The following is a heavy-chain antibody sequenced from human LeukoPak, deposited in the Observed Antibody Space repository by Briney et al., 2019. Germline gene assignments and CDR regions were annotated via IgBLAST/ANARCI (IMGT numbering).Heavy chain of an antibody. CDR1: GFTFSDYA. CDR3: ARDMLKGVPDYLDY. J-gene: IGHJ4*02. V-gene: IGHV3-30*04. CDR2: ISYDGKIK. D-gene: IGHD2-8*01. Sequence: GGSLRLSCVASGFTFSDYAMHWVRQTPDKRLEWAAVISYDGKIKYHADSVKGRFTISRDSSKNTLYLQMNSLRPEESAVYFCARDMLKGVPDYLDYWGQGTLVTVSS.